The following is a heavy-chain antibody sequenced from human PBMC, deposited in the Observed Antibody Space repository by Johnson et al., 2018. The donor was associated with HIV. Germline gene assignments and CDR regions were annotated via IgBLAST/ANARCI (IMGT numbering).Heavy chain of an antibody. Sequence: VQLVESGGGLVQPGGSLRLSCGASGFTVSSNYMTWVRQAPGKGLEWVANIKQDGSEKYYVDSVRGRFTISRDNSKHTLYLQMNSLRAEDTAVYYCAIACRDGYTGDALDIGGQGTMVTVSS. D-gene: IGHD5-24*01. J-gene: IGHJ3*02. CDR2: IKQDGSEK. CDR1: GFTVSSNY. V-gene: IGHV3-7*01. CDR3: AIACRDGYTGDALDI.